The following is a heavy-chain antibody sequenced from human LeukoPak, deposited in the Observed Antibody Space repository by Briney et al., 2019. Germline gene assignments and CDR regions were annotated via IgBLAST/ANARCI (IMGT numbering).Heavy chain of an antibody. CDR1: GGSFSGYY. D-gene: IGHD3-10*01. V-gene: IGHV4-34*01. Sequence: SETLSLTCAVYGGSFSGYYWSWIRQPRGKGLEWIGEINHSGSTNYNPSLKSRVTISVDTSKNQFSLKLSSVTAADTAVYYCARVGYYYGSGTDYWGQGTLVTVSS. CDR3: ARVGYYYGSGTDY. CDR2: INHSGST. J-gene: IGHJ4*02.